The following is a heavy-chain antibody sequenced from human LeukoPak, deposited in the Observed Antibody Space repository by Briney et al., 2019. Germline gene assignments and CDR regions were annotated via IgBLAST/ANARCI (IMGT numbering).Heavy chain of an antibody. D-gene: IGHD6-13*01. J-gene: IGHJ4*02. V-gene: IGHV3-30*02. Sequence: QPGGSLRLSCAASGFTFSSYGMHWVRQAPGKGLEWVTFIRYDGSNKYYTDSVKGRFTISRDNSYKTLYLQMNSLRAEDTAVYYCAKDSSLHGTSWWGNYFDYWGQGTLVTVSS. CDR2: IRYDGSNK. CDR3: AKDSSLHGTSWWGNYFDY. CDR1: GFTFSSYG.